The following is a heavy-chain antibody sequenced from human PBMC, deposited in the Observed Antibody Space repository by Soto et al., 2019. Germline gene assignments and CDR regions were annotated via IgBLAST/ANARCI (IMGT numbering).Heavy chain of an antibody. D-gene: IGHD2-2*02. CDR1: GYIFTTYG. J-gene: IGHJ6*02. CDR3: ARERCSSTSCYKGPFYYYGLDV. V-gene: IGHV1-18*01. CDR2: ISAYNGNT. Sequence: QVQLVQSGAEVKKPGASVKVSCKASGYIFTTYGMSWVRQAPGQGLEWMGWISAYNGNTKYAQKFQGGVTMTTDTSTSTAYMELRSLRSDDTAVYYCARERCSSTSCYKGPFYYYGLDVWGQGTTVTVSS.